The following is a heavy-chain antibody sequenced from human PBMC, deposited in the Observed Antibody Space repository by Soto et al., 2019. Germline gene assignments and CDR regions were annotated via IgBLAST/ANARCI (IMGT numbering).Heavy chain of an antibody. CDR3: AKDGIRKDDY. J-gene: IGHJ4*02. CDR2: ISDSGTKT. V-gene: IGHV3-23*01. Sequence: GGSLRLSCSASGFSITDYAMRWVRQAPGKGLEWVSSISDSGTKTFYGDSVKGRFAISRDTSKNTVYMQMNNLRAEDTALYYCAKDGIRKDDYWGQGTVVTVSS. CDR1: GFSITDYA.